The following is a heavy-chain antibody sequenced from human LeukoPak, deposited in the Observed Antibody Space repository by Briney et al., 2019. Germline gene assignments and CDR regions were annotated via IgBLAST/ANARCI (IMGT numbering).Heavy chain of an antibody. CDR3: ARDLWIQLGFYYYYGMDV. V-gene: IGHV1-18*01. J-gene: IGHJ6*02. CDR2: ISAYNGNT. D-gene: IGHD5-18*01. Sequence: ASVKVSCKASGYTFTSYGISWVRQAPGQGLEWMGWISAYNGNTNYAQKLQGRVTMTTDTSTSTAYMELRSLRSDDTAVYYCARDLWIQLGFYYYYGMDVWGQGTTVTVSS. CDR1: GYTFTSYG.